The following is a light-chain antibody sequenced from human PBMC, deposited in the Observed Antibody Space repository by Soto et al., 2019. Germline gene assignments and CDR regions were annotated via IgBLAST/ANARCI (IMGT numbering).Light chain of an antibody. CDR3: QQYNSYSSIT. CDR2: DAS. J-gene: IGKJ5*01. Sequence: DIQMTQSPSTLSASVGDRVTITCRASQSISSWLAWYQQKPGKAPKLLIYDASSLESGVPSRFSGSGSGTEFTLTISGLQPDDFATYYCQQYNSYSSITFGQGTRLEIK. CDR1: QSISSW. V-gene: IGKV1-5*01.